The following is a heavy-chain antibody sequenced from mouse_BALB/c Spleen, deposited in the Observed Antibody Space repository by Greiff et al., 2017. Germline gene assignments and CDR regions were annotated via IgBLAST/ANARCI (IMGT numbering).Heavy chain of an antibody. J-gene: IGHJ4*01. D-gene: IGHD1-2*01. Sequence: QVQLKQSGAELVRPGTSVKVSCKASGYAFTNYLIEWVKQRPGQGLEWIGVINPGSGGTNYNEKFKGKATLTADKSSSTAYMQLSSLTSDDSAVYFCARSTPHYYEEAMDYWGQGTSVTVSS. V-gene: IGHV1-54*01. CDR1: GYAFTNYL. CDR3: ARSTPHYYEEAMDY. CDR2: INPGSGGT.